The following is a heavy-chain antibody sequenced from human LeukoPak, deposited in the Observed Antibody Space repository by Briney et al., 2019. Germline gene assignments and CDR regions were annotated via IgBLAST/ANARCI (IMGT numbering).Heavy chain of an antibody. Sequence: LRLSCAASGFTFSDYYWSWIRQPPGKGLEWIGYIYYSGSTYYNPSLKSRVTISVDTSKNQFSLKLSSVTAADTAVYYCARDSGYCSSTSCSDAFDIWGQGTMVTVSS. CDR1: GFTFSDYY. J-gene: IGHJ3*02. D-gene: IGHD2-2*01. V-gene: IGHV4-30-4*08. CDR2: IYYSGST. CDR3: ARDSGYCSSTSCSDAFDI.